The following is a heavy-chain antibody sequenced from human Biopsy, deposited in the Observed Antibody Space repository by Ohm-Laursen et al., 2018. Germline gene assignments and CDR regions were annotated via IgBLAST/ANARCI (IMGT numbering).Heavy chain of an antibody. CDR3: ARSNGYGDYRFDD. Sequence: SETLSLTCTVSGDSISSDFWSWIRQTPGKGLEWIGYISYTGDTNYNPSLESRITISLDTSKNQFSLMLSSVTAADTAVHYCARSNGYGDYRFDDWGQGTLVTVAS. CDR2: ISYTGDT. J-gene: IGHJ4*02. V-gene: IGHV4-59*01. D-gene: IGHD4-11*01. CDR1: GDSISSDF.